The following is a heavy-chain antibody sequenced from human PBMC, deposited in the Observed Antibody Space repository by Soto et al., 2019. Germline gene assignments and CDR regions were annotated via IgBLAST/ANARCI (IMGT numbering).Heavy chain of an antibody. CDR2: IIPIFGTA. V-gene: IGHV1-69*01. CDR1: GGTFSSYA. CDR3: ARAGGYCSGGSCYYFDY. D-gene: IGHD2-15*01. Sequence: QVQLVQSGAEVKKPGSSVKVSCKASGGTFSSYAISWVRQAPGQGLEWMGGIIPIFGTANYAQKFQGRVTITADESTSTAYMVLSSLRSEDTAVYYCARAGGYCSGGSCYYFDYWGQGTLVTVSS. J-gene: IGHJ4*02.